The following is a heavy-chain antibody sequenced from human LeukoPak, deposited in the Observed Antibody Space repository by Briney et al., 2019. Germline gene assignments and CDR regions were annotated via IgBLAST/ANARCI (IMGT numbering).Heavy chain of an antibody. CDR1: GGSISSYY. CDR3: ARVGSAASGLSVQAFDY. D-gene: IGHD6-19*01. J-gene: IGHJ4*02. V-gene: IGHV4-59*01. Sequence: SETLSLTCTVSGGSISSYYWSWIRQPPGKGLEWIGYIYYSGSTNYNPSLKSRVTISVDTSKNQFSLKLSSVTAADTAVYYCARVGSAASGLSVQAFDYWGQGTLVTVSS. CDR2: IYYSGST.